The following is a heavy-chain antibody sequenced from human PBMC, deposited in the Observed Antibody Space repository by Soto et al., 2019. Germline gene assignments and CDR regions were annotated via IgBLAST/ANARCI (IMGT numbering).Heavy chain of an antibody. CDR1: GFTFSSYG. V-gene: IGHV3-33*01. D-gene: IGHD3-3*01. Sequence: QVQLVESGGGVVQPGRSLRLSCAASGFTFSSYGMHWVRQAPGKGLEWVAVIWYDGSNKYYADSVKGRFTISRDNSKNTLYLQMNSLRAEDTAVYYCARRGQGNDFWSGYSSWFDPWGQGTLVTVSS. CDR2: IWYDGSNK. CDR3: ARRGQGNDFWSGYSSWFDP. J-gene: IGHJ5*02.